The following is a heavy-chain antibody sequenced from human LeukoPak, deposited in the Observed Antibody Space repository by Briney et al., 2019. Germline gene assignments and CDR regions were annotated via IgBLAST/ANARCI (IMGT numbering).Heavy chain of an antibody. V-gene: IGHV4-38-2*02. CDR3: ARDQSYGRHYFDY. CDR2: IHHSGST. J-gene: IGHJ4*02. CDR1: SHSISSGYY. D-gene: IGHD5-18*01. Sequence: PSETLSLTCAVSSHSISSGYYWGWIRQPPGKGLEWIGNIHHSGSTYYNPSLKSRVTISLDTSKNQFSLRLSSVTAADTAVYYCARDQSYGRHYFDYWGQGILVTVSS.